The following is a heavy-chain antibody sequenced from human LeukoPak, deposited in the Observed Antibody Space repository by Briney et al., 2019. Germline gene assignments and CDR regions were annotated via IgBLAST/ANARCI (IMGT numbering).Heavy chain of an antibody. V-gene: IGHV4-34*01. D-gene: IGHD3-10*01. CDR2: INHSGST. J-gene: IGHJ6*02. CDR3: ARGLRYYGSGSYPSGLYYYYYGMDV. CDR1: GGSFSGYY. Sequence: SETLSLTCAVYGGSFSGYYWSWIRQPPGKGLEWIGEINHSGSTNYNPSLKSRVTISVDTSKNQCSLKLGSVTAADTAVYYCARGLRYYGSGSYPSGLYYYYYGMDVWGQGTTVTVSS.